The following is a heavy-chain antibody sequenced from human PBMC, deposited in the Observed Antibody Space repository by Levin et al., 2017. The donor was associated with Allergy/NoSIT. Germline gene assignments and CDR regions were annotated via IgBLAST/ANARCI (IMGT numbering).Heavy chain of an antibody. CDR3: ASEALRDFDGLSPYGMDV. V-gene: IGHV4-39*01. J-gene: IGHJ6*02. Sequence: ASETLSLTCTVSGGSISSTSYYWGWIRQPPGKGLEWIGCIYYSGSTYYNPSLKSRVTISVDTSKNQFSLKLNSVTAADTAVYYWASEALRDFDGLSPYGMDVWGQGTSVTVSS. D-gene: IGHD3-9*01. CDR1: GGSISSTSYY. CDR2: IYYSGST.